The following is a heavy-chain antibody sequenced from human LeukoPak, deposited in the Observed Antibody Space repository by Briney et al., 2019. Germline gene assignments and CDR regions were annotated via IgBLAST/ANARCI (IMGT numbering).Heavy chain of an antibody. CDR3: ARAPSYYDSSGYYVGTEFDY. J-gene: IGHJ4*02. V-gene: IGHV1-69*13. Sequence: ASVKVSCKASGGTFSSYAISWVRQAPGQGLEWMGGIIPIFGTASYAQKFQGIVTITADESTSTAYMELSSLRSEDTAVYYCARAPSYYDSSGYYVGTEFDYWGQGTLVTVSS. D-gene: IGHD3-22*01. CDR1: GGTFSSYA. CDR2: IIPIFGTA.